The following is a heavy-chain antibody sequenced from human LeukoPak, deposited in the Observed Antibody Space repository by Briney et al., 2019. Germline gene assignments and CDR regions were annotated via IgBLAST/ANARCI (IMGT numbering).Heavy chain of an antibody. CDR1: GFTFSSYA. V-gene: IGHV3-30-3*01. Sequence: GGSLRLSCAASGFTFSSYAMHWVRQAPGKGLEWVAVISYDGSNKYYADSVKGRFTISRDNSKNTLYLQMNSLRAEDTAVYYCARSRGLHGYGDYTLGDYRGQGTLVTVSS. CDR2: ISYDGSNK. D-gene: IGHD4-17*01. J-gene: IGHJ4*02. CDR3: ARSRGLHGYGDYTLGDY.